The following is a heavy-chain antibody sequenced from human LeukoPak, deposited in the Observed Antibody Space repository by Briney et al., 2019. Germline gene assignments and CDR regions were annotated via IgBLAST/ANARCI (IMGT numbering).Heavy chain of an antibody. Sequence: SETLSLTCAVYGGSFSGYYWSWIRQPPGKGLEWIGQISPRGGTTYNPSLESRVTISLDTSKNQFSLKVNSVTAADTAVYYCARDKGGGQYQLLSYFDYWGQGTLVTVSS. J-gene: IGHJ4*02. CDR3: ARDKGGGQYQLLSYFDY. CDR1: GGSFSGYY. CDR2: ISPRGGT. D-gene: IGHD2-2*01. V-gene: IGHV4-34*01.